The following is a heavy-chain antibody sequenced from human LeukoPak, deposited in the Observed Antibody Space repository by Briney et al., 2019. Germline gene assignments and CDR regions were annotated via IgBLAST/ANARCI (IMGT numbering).Heavy chain of an antibody. J-gene: IGHJ6*03. CDR3: ARDHIVVVPAALMDV. CDR2: ISAYNGNT. D-gene: IGHD2-2*01. V-gene: IGHV1-18*01. Sequence: ASVKVSCKASGYTFTSYGISWVRQAPGQGLEWMGWISAYNGNTNYAQKLQGRVTMTTDTSTSTAYMELRSLRSDDTAVYYCARDHIVVVPAALMDVWGKGTTVTVSS. CDR1: GYTFTSYG.